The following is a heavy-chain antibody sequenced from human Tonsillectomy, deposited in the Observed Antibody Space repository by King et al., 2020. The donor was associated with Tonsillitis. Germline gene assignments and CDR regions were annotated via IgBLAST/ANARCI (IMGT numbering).Heavy chain of an antibody. Sequence: VQLVESGGGLVQPGGSLRLSCAASGFTFSSYAMSWVRQAPGKGLEWVSVISGSGGTTYYADSVKGRFTISRDISKNTLYLQMNSLRAEDTAVYYCASNLNFGFDYWGQGTLVTVSS. V-gene: IGHV3-23*04. CDR1: GFTFSSYA. J-gene: IGHJ4*02. CDR2: ISGSGGTT. D-gene: IGHD1-1*01. CDR3: ASNLNFGFDY.